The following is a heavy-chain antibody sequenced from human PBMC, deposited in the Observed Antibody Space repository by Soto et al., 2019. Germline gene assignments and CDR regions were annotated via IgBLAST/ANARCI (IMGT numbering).Heavy chain of an antibody. CDR1: GFTFSSYA. D-gene: IGHD6-13*01. Sequence: GGSLRLSCAASGFTFSSYAMSWVRQAPGKGLEWVSAISGSGGSTYYADSVKGRFTISRDNSKNTLYLQMNNLRAEDTAVYYCARFSIAGTTNFYSYYGMDVWGQGTTLTVSS. J-gene: IGHJ6*02. V-gene: IGHV3-23*01. CDR3: ARFSIAGTTNFYSYYGMDV. CDR2: ISGSGGST.